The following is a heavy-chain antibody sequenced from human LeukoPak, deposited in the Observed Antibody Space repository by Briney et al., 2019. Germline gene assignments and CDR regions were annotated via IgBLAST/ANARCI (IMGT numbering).Heavy chain of an antibody. Sequence: GGSLRLSCAASGFTFSSYAMHWVRQAPGKGLEWVAVISYDGSNKYYADSVKGRFTISRDNSKNTLYVQMNSLRAEDTAVYYCARDSYGLDYWGHGTLVTVSS. D-gene: IGHD5-18*01. J-gene: IGHJ4*01. CDR2: ISYDGSNK. CDR1: GFTFSSYA. CDR3: ARDSYGLDY. V-gene: IGHV3-30*04.